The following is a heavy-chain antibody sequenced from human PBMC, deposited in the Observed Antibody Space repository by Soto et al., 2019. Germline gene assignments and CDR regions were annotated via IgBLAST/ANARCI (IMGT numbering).Heavy chain of an antibody. V-gene: IGHV4-31*03. Sequence: QVQLQESGPGLVKPSQTLSLTCRVSGDSISRIDYYWTWMRQHPEKGLEGIGNIYFRGNTYYSPSLESRLTRAVDTSKNQFSLKLTSVTAADTAVYYCAREGGSYDSGGYLIRGAFDIWGQGTMVPVSS. J-gene: IGHJ3*02. CDR2: IYFRGNT. CDR1: GDSISRIDYY. CDR3: AREGGSYDSGGYLIRGAFDI. D-gene: IGHD3-22*01.